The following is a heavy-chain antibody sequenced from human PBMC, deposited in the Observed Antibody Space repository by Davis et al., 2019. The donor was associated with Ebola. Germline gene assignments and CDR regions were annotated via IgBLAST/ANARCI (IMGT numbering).Heavy chain of an antibody. CDR2: ISSSSSYI. D-gene: IGHD6-6*01. CDR3: ARDPKAQLVPRAYYYYYGMDV. V-gene: IGHV3-21*01. J-gene: IGHJ6*02. Sequence: PGGSLRLSCAASGFTFSSYSMNWVRQAPGKGLEWVSSISSSSSYIYYADSVKGRFTISRDNAKNSLYLQMNSLRAEDTAVYYCARDPKAQLVPRAYYYYYGMDVWGQGTTVTVSS. CDR1: GFTFSSYS.